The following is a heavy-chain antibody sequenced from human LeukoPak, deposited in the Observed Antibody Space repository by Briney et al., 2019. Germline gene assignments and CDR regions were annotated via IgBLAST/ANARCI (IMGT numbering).Heavy chain of an antibody. CDR1: GFIFSSYS. CDR2: ISSSSTYI. J-gene: IGHJ6*03. D-gene: IGHD2-15*01. V-gene: IGHV3-21*04. CDR3: AKNGDRGAYCTGGTCYPYFYYYMDV. Sequence: GGSLRLSCAASGFIFSSYSMNWVRQAPGKGLEWVSSISSSSTYIYYADSVKGRFTISRDNAKNSLYLQMNSLRAEDTAIYYCAKNGDRGAYCTGGTCYPYFYYYMDVWGKGTTVTVSS.